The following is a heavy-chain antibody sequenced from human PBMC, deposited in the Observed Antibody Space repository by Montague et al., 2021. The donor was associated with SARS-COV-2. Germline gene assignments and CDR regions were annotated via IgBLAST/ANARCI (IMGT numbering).Heavy chain of an antibody. J-gene: IGHJ4*02. CDR1: GEPISGYF. CDR3: ARGVGAAPPVLDY. D-gene: IGHD2-15*01. CDR2: IYASGGT. Sequence: SETLSLTCSVSGEPISGYFWNWIRQPPGKGLEWIGRIYASGGTDYNPSLESRVTMSVDTSKNQFSLKVNSVTAADTAMYYCARGVGAAPPVLDYWGRGTLVTVSS. V-gene: IGHV4-4*07.